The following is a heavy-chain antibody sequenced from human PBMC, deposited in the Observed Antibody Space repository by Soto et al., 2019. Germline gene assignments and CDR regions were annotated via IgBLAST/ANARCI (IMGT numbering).Heavy chain of an antibody. Sequence: SETLSLTCAVSAGSIISSNYWSWVRQPPGKGLEWIGDIYHSGRTNYNGSLKSRVTMSVDTTKNQFSLNMTSVTAADTAVYYCASEPRAWGQGTLVTVSS. V-gene: IGHV4-4*02. CDR1: AGSIISSNY. CDR2: IYHSGRT. CDR3: ASEPRA. J-gene: IGHJ5*02.